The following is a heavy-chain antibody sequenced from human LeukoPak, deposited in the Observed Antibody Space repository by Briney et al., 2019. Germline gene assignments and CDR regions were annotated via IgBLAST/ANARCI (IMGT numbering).Heavy chain of an antibody. CDR2: ISYDGSNK. CDR1: GFIFNSYG. V-gene: IGHV3-30*03. D-gene: IGHD4-23*01. CDR3: AAKLAGR. J-gene: IGHJ4*02. Sequence: PGGSLRLSCAASGFIFNSYGMHWVRQAPGKGLEWVAVISYDGSNKYYADSVKGRFTISRDNSKNTLYLQMNSLRAEDTAVYYCAAKLAGRWGQGTLVTVSS.